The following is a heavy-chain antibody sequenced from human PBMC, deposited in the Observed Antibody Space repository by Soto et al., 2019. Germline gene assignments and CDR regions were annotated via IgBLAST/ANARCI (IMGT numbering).Heavy chain of an antibody. D-gene: IGHD2-8*01. CDR2: IYYDGSNR. Sequence: GGSLRLSCAASGFTFGTYAMHWVRQAPGKGLEWVSVIYYDGSNRYYGDAVKGRFTISRDNSKSTLYLQMSSLRAEDTAVYYCARAFCTNGVCYYFFDYWGHGTLVTVSS. CDR1: GFTFGTYA. V-gene: IGHV3-33*01. J-gene: IGHJ4*01. CDR3: ARAFCTNGVCYYFFDY.